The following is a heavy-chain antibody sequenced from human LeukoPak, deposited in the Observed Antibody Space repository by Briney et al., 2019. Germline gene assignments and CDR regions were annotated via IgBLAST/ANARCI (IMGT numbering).Heavy chain of an antibody. D-gene: IGHD2-15*01. CDR2: IYYSGST. CDR3: ARMWVVAATTTFDY. CDR1: GGSISSSSYY. J-gene: IGHJ4*02. Sequence: SETLSLTCTVSGGSISSSSYYWGWIRQPPGKGLEWIGSIYYSGSTYYNPPLKSRVTISVDTSKNQFSLKLSSVTAADTAVYYCARMWVVAATTTFDYWGQGTLVTVSS. V-gene: IGHV4-39*07.